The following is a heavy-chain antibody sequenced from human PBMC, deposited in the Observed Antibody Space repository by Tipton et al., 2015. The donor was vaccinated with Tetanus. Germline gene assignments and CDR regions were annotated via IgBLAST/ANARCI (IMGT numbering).Heavy chain of an antibody. D-gene: IGHD7-27*01. J-gene: IGHJ4*02. CDR3: ARATNWLGRDFDY. V-gene: IGHV4-59*01. CDR2: IYYSGNT. Sequence: TLSLTCTVSGGSISPFYWNWIRQSPGKGLEWIGYIYYSGNTNYNLSLKSRVTMSVDTSKNQFSLKLNSVTAADPAVYYCARATNWLGRDFDYWGQGTLVTVSS. CDR1: GGSISPFY.